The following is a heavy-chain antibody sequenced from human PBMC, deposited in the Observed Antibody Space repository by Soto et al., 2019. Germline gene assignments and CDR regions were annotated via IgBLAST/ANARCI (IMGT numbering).Heavy chain of an antibody. J-gene: IGHJ4*02. V-gene: IGHV1-69*12. CDR2: IIPIFGTA. D-gene: IGHD3-22*01. CDR1: GGTFSSYA. Sequence: QVQLVQSGAEVKKPGSSVKVSCKASGGTFSSYAISWVRQAPGQGLEWMGGIIPIFGTANYAQKFQGRVTMTADESTSTAYMGLSSLRSEDTAVYYCARDLDWRSSGYYDYWGQGTLVTVSS. CDR3: ARDLDWRSSGYYDY.